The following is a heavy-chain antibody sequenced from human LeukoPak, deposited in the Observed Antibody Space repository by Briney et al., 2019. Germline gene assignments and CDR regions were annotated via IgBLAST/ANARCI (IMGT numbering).Heavy chain of an antibody. CDR2: IFYSGST. CDR3: ARHGDFGDTDAFGI. CDR1: GGSISDSF. V-gene: IGHV4-59*08. D-gene: IGHD3-16*01. J-gene: IGHJ3*02. Sequence: PSETLSLTCIVSGGSISDSFWSWIGQPPGKGLEWIGYIFYSGSTNYSPSLKSRVTILLDTSKNQFSLKLSSVTAADTAVYYCARHGDFGDTDAFGIWGQGTMVTVSS.